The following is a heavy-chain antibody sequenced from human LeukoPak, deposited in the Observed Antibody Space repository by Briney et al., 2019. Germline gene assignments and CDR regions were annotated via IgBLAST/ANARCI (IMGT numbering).Heavy chain of an antibody. CDR1: GYSFTSYW. CDR2: IYPGDSDT. D-gene: IGHD3-10*01. Sequence: GESLKISCKGSGYSFTSYWIGWVRQMPGKGLEWMGIIYPGDSDTRYSPSFQGQVTISADKSISTAYLQWSSLKASDTAMHYCARQRKTYYYGSGSYTSNWFDPWGQGTLVTVSS. CDR3: ARQRKTYYYGSGSYTSNWFDP. J-gene: IGHJ5*02. V-gene: IGHV5-51*01.